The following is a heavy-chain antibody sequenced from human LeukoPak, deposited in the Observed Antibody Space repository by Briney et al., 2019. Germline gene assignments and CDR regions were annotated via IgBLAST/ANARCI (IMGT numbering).Heavy chain of an antibody. CDR1: GFSFSRHA. CDR3: ARYGSGRNYIDPFDF. D-gene: IGHD3-10*01. Sequence: GGSLRLSCAASGFSFSRHAMNWVRQAPGKGLEWISHISGGSDIIEYADSVRGRFTISRDNGRGSLYLQMSSLRVEDTAVYYCARYGSGRNYIDPFDFWGQGTLVAVSS. V-gene: IGHV3-48*01. J-gene: IGHJ4*02. CDR2: ISGGSDII.